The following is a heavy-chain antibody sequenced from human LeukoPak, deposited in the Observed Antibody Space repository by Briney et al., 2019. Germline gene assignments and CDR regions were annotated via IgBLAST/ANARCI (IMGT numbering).Heavy chain of an antibody. CDR1: GGSFSGYY. J-gene: IGHJ4*02. CDR3: ARGRLRNRRGYFDY. D-gene: IGHD1-14*01. CDR2: INHSGST. Sequence: PSETLSLTCAVYGGSFSGYYWSWIRQPPGKGLEWIGEINHSGSTNYNPSLKSRVTISVDTSKNQFSLKLSSVTAADTVVYYCARGRLRNRRGYFDYWGQGTLVTVSS. V-gene: IGHV4-34*01.